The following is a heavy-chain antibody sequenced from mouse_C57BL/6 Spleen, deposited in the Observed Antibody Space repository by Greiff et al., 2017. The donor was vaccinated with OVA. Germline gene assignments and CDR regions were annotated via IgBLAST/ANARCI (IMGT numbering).Heavy chain of an antibody. CDR2: INYDGSST. Sequence: EVKLVESEGGLVQPGSSMKLSCTASGFTFSDYYMAWVRQVPEKGLEWVGNINYDGSSTYYLDSLKSRFIISRDNAKNILYLQMSSLKSEDTATYYCARDRYFDYWGQGTTLTVSS. CDR1: GFTFSDYY. CDR3: ARDRYFDY. J-gene: IGHJ2*01. V-gene: IGHV5-16*01.